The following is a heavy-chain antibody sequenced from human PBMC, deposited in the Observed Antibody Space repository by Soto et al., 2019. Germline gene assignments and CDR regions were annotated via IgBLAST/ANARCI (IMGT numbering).Heavy chain of an antibody. V-gene: IGHV3-21*01. CDR2: ISSSSSYI. CDR1: GFTFSSYS. J-gene: IGHJ4*02. Sequence: GGSLRLSCAASGFTFSSYSMNWVRQAPGKGLEWVSSISSSSSYIYYADSVKGRFTISRDNAKNSLYLQMNSLRAEDTAVYYCARDARYDILTGYYSYWGQGTLVTVS. CDR3: ARDARYDILTGYYSY. D-gene: IGHD3-9*01.